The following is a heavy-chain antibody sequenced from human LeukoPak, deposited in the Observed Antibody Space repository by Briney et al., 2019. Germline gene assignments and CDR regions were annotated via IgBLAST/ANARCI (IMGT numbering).Heavy chain of an antibody. Sequence: GRSLRLSCAASGFIFDDYAMHWVRQAPGKGLEWVSGISWNSGSIGYADSVKGRFTISRDNSKNTLYLQMNSLRAEDTAVYYCARGGSSSWYMYYWGQGTLVTVSS. CDR2: ISWNSGSI. J-gene: IGHJ4*02. CDR3: ARGGSSSWYMYY. D-gene: IGHD6-13*01. CDR1: GFIFDDYA. V-gene: IGHV3-9*01.